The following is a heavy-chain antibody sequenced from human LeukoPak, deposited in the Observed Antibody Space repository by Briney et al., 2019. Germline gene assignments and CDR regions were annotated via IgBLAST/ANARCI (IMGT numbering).Heavy chain of an antibody. CDR1: GYTFTSYD. V-gene: IGHV1-8*01. D-gene: IGHD3-16*02. CDR2: MNPNSGNT. CDR3: ASSIMITFGGVIASQY. J-gene: IGHJ4*02. Sequence: ASVKASCKASGYTFTSYDINWVRQATGQGLEWTGWMNPNSGNTGYAQKFQGRVTMTRNTSISTAYMELSSLRSEDTAVYYCASSIMITFGGVIASQYWGQGTLVTVSS.